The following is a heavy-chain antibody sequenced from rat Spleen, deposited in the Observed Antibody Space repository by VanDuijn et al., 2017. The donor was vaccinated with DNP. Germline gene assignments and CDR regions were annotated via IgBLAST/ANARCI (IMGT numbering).Heavy chain of an antibody. CDR3: ARDLLRWRRGFAY. D-gene: IGHD1-11*01. CDR1: GFSLTDYS. V-gene: IGHV2-19*01. J-gene: IGHJ3*01. CDR2: ISNSGIT. Sequence: QVQLKESGPGMVQPSQTLSLTCTVSGFSLTDYSVHWVRQPPGKVLEWIAAISNSGITYYNSALKSRLIIRRDTSKSQVFLKMDSLQTDDTATYYCARDLLRWRRGFAYWGQGTLVTVSS.